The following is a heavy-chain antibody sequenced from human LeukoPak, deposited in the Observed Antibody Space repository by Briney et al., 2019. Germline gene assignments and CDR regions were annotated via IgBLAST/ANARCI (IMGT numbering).Heavy chain of an antibody. J-gene: IGHJ4*02. D-gene: IGHD6-13*01. CDR1: GFTLSSYA. Sequence: GGSLRLSCAASGFTLSSYAMHWVRQAPGKGLEWVAVISYDGSNKYYADSVKGRFTISRDNSKNTLYLQMNSLRAEDTAVYYCARGMTPGIAAANPFDYWGQGTLVTVSS. V-gene: IGHV3-30-3*01. CDR2: ISYDGSNK. CDR3: ARGMTPGIAAANPFDY.